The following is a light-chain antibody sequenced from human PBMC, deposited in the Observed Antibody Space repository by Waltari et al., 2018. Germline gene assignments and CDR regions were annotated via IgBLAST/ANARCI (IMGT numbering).Light chain of an antibody. V-gene: IGKV2-29*02. CDR1: PTLLHSDGNTF. CDR2: HVS. Sequence: VMTQTPRTLSVTPGQPASISCKTSPTLLHSDGNTFLFWYMQKPGQSPLRLIYHVSSRFSGVPDRFSGSGSGTDFTLKISRVEAEDTGVYYCMQGVHLPLTFGGGTKVEI. CDR3: MQGVHLPLT. J-gene: IGKJ4*01.